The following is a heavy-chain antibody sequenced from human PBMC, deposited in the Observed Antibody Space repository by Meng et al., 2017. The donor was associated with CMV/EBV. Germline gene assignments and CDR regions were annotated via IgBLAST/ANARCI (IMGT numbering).Heavy chain of an antibody. J-gene: IGHJ6*02. CDR3: ARGVQYYGSSSPLLWYYYYGMDV. Sequence: AGSLRLSCAVYGGSFSGYYWSWIRQPPGKGLEWIGEINHSGSTNYNPSLKSRVTISVDTSKNQFSLKLSSVTAADTAVYYCARGVQYYGSSSPLLWYYYYGMDVWGQGTTVTVSS. CDR2: INHSGST. CDR1: GGSFSGYY. V-gene: IGHV4-34*01. D-gene: IGHD3-10*01.